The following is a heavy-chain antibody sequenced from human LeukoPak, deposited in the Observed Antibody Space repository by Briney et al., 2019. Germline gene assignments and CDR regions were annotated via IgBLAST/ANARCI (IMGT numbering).Heavy chain of an antibody. Sequence: SETLSLTCTVSGGSISSSSYYWGWIRQPPGKGLEWIGSIYYSGSTYYNPSLKSRVTISVDTSKNQFSLKLSSVTAADTAVYYCAREGVWFGESYFDYWGQGTLVTVSS. V-gene: IGHV4-39*02. CDR3: AREGVWFGESYFDY. CDR1: GGSISSSSYY. J-gene: IGHJ4*02. D-gene: IGHD3-10*01. CDR2: IYYSGST.